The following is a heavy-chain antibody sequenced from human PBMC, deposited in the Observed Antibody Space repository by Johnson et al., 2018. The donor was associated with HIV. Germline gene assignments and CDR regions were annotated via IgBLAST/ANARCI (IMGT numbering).Heavy chain of an antibody. D-gene: IGHD3-22*01. Sequence: QVQLVEPAGGVVQPGRSLRLSCAASGFTFSSYAMHWVRQAPGKGLEWLAVLSYDGSHQYYADSVKGRFTISRDNSKNTLYLQMNSLGDEDTAVYYCRDYYESSGDAFDIWGQGTMVTVSS. CDR1: GFTFSSYA. CDR2: LSYDGSHQ. V-gene: IGHV3-30*04. CDR3: RDYYESSGDAFDI. J-gene: IGHJ3*02.